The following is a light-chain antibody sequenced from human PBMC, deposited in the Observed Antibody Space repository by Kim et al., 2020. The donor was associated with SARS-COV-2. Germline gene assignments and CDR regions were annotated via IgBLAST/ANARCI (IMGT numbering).Light chain of an antibody. CDR3: KSRDSRGKVV. CDR2: AKD. J-gene: IGLJ2*01. CDR1: SLRKYY. V-gene: IGLV3-19*01. Sequence: ALGQTVSITCQGDSLRKYYATWYQQRARQAPVLVFYAKDKRPSGVPDRFSGSTSGNTASLTITGAQAADEADYYCKSRDSRGKVVFGGGTQLTVL.